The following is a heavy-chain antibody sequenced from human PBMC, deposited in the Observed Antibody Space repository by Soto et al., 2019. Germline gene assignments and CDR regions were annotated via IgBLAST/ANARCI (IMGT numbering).Heavy chain of an antibody. D-gene: IGHD4-4*01. J-gene: IGHJ6*02. Sequence: GESLKISCKGSGYSFTSYWIGWVRQMPGKGLEWMGIIYPGDSDTRYSPSFQGQVTISADKSISTAYLQWSSLKASDTAMYYCAREGLNKNSNGVLYYYYGMDVWGQGTTVTVSS. CDR2: IYPGDSDT. CDR1: GYSFTSYW. CDR3: AREGLNKNSNGVLYYYYGMDV. V-gene: IGHV5-51*01.